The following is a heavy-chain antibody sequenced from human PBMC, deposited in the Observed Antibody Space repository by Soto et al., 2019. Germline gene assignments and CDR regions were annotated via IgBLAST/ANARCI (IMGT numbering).Heavy chain of an antibody. Sequence: QITLKESGPTLVKPTQTLTLTCTFSGFSLTSRPVGVGWVRQPPGKALEWLAFIYWDDDKRYSPSLRSTLTGTKDASKTQVVLTLTNMDPVDTATYYCAHRRNYDGSWNEGVFDYWGQGSLVTVSS. CDR1: GFSLTSRPVG. CDR3: AHRRNYDGSWNEGVFDY. D-gene: IGHD3-16*01. CDR2: IYWDDDK. J-gene: IGHJ4*02. V-gene: IGHV2-5*02.